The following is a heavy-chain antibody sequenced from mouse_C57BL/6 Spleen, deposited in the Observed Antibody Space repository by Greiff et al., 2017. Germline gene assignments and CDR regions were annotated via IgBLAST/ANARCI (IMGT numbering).Heavy chain of an antibody. J-gene: IGHJ4*01. CDR1: GYTFTSYW. V-gene: IGHV1-69*01. D-gene: IGHD1-1*01. CDR2: IDPSDSYT. Sequence: QVQLQQPGAELVMPGASVKLSCKASGYTFTSYWMHWVKQRPGQGLEWIGEIDPSDSYTNYNQKFKGKSTLTVDKSSSTAYMQLSSLTSEESAVYYCARLPYYYGSLDYWGQGTSVTVAS. CDR3: ARLPYYYGSLDY.